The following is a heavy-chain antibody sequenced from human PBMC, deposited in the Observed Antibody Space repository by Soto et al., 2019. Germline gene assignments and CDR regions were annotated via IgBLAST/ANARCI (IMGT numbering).Heavy chain of an antibody. CDR1: GDSVSSNSAA. D-gene: IGHD6-13*01. J-gene: IGHJ6*02. V-gene: IGHV6-1*01. Sequence: PSQTLSLTCAISGDSVSSNSAAWNWIRQSPSRGLEWLGRTYYRSKWYNDYAVSVKSRITINPDTSKNQFSLQLNSVTPEDTAVYYCARDRIAAAGTVFAYYGMDVWGQGTTVTVSS. CDR2: TYYRSKWYN. CDR3: ARDRIAAAGTVFAYYGMDV.